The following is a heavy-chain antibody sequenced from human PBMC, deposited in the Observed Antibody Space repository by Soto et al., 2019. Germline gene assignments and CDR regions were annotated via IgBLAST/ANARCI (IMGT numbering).Heavy chain of an antibody. CDR2: ISSSSSTI. J-gene: IGHJ4*02. CDR3: LSYYYDSSGYYYVDC. D-gene: IGHD3-22*01. CDR1: GFTFSSYS. Sequence: EVQLVESGGGLVQPGGSLRLSCAASGFTFSSYSMNWVRQAPGKGLEWVSYISSSSSTIYYADSVKGRFTISRDNAKNSLYLQMNSLRDEDTAVYYCLSYYYDSSGYYYVDCWGQGTLVTVSS. V-gene: IGHV3-48*02.